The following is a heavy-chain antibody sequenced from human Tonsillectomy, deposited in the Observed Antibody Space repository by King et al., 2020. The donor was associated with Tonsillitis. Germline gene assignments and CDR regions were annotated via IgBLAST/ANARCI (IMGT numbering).Heavy chain of an antibody. CDR1: GGSISSFY. Sequence: QLQESGPGLVKPSETLSLTCTVSGGSISSFYWSWIRQPPGKGLEWVGYIYYSGSTNYNPSLKSRVTISVDTSKNQFSLKLSSVTAADTAVYYCARGDGDYREGYFDYWGQGTLVTVSS. CDR3: ARGDGDYREGYFDY. CDR2: IYYSGST. J-gene: IGHJ4*02. D-gene: IGHD4-17*01. V-gene: IGHV4-59*01.